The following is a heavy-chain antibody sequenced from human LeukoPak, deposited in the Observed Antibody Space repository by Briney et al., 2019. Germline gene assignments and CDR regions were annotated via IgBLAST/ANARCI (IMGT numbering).Heavy chain of an antibody. V-gene: IGHV3-74*01. D-gene: IGHD1-7*01. J-gene: IGHJ4*02. CDR3: ARETTRRLDY. CDR1: GFTFSSYW. CDR2: INSDGSST. Sequence: GGSLRLSCAATGFTFSSYWVHWVRQAPGKGLVWVSRINSDGSSTTYADSVKGRFTISRDNAKNTLYLQMNSLRAEDTAVYYCARETTRRLDYWGQGTLVTVSS.